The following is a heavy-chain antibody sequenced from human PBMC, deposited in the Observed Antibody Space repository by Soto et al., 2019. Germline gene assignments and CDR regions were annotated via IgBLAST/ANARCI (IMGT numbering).Heavy chain of an antibody. D-gene: IGHD2-2*01. Sequence: GGSLRLSCAASGFTFSSYGMHWVRQAPGKGLEWVAVIWYDGSNKYYADSVKGRFTISRDNSKNTLYLQMNSLRAEDTAVYYCARALGPAANPYTDYYYYGMDVWGQGTTVTVSS. CDR3: ARALGPAANPYTDYYYYGMDV. J-gene: IGHJ6*02. CDR2: IWYDGSNK. V-gene: IGHV3-33*01. CDR1: GFTFSSYG.